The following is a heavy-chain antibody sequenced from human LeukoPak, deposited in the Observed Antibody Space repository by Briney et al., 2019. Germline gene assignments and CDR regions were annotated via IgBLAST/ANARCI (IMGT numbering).Heavy chain of an antibody. J-gene: IGHJ4*02. CDR3: ARDRYSSRWRPGTIDY. D-gene: IGHD6-19*01. CDR2: ISYDGRYK. Sequence: GGSLRLSCAVSGFTFTSFAIHWVRQAPGKGLVWLRVISYDGRYKYYADSVMGRFTISRDNSKNAVYLQMNSLRGEDAAVYYRARDRYSSRWRPGTIDYWGQGTLVTVSS. CDR1: GFTFTSFA. V-gene: IGHV3-30*04.